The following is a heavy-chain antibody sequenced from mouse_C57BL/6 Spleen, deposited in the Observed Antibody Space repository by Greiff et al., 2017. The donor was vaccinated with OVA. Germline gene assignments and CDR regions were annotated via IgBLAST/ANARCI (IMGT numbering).Heavy chain of an antibody. Sequence: EVKLLESGPGLVKPSQSLSLTCSVTGYSITSGYYWNWIRQFPGNKLEWMGYISYDGSNNYNPSLKNRISITRDTSKNQFFLKLNSVTTEDTATYYCATYDGTPPFDYWGQGTTLTVSS. D-gene: IGHD2-12*01. CDR2: ISYDGSN. J-gene: IGHJ2*01. CDR1: GYSITSGYY. CDR3: ATYDGTPPFDY. V-gene: IGHV3-6*01.